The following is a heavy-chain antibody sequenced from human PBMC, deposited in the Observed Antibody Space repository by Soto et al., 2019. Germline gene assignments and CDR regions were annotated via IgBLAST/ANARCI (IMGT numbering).Heavy chain of an antibody. CDR1: GGTFNSYR. CDR3: AREKFSNYFDP. V-gene: IGHV1-69*01. J-gene: IGHJ5*02. Sequence: QVQLVQSGAEVKKPGSSVKVSCKSSGGTFNSYRISWVRQAPGQGLEWMGGLIPIFGTPNYAQKFQGRLTVTADESTSTVYMELSSLRSEETAMYCCAREKFSNYFDPWGQGSLVTVSS. CDR2: LIPIFGTP. D-gene: IGHD4-4*01.